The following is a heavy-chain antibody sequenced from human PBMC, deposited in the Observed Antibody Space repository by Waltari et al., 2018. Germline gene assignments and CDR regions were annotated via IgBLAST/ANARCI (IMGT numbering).Heavy chain of an antibody. CDR2: IRTKPNNYAT. V-gene: IGHV3-73*01. D-gene: IGHD4-4*01. J-gene: IGHJ4*02. CDR3: SSPLHDHSEHFDF. Sequence: EVQMVESGGGLVQPGGSLTLSCAASGFYFSGSAVYWIRQTSGKGLEWLGRIRTKPNNYATTYAASVKGRFTISRDDSKNTAYLQMNSLKTEDTALYFCSSPLHDHSEHFDFWGPGTMVTVSS. CDR1: GFYFSGSA.